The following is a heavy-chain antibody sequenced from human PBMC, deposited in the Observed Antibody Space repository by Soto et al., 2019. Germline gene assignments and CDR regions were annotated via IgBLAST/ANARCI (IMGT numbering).Heavy chain of an antibody. D-gene: IGHD3-3*01. V-gene: IGHV5-51*01. Sequence: PGESLKISCKGSGYSFSNYWIAWVRQVPGKGLEWMGIIYAGDSDTRYSPPFQGQVTISADKSISTAYLQWSSLKASATAMYYCERQSTIFGPYGMDVWGQGTTVTVSS. CDR3: ERQSTIFGPYGMDV. J-gene: IGHJ6*02. CDR1: GYSFSNYW. CDR2: IYAGDSDT.